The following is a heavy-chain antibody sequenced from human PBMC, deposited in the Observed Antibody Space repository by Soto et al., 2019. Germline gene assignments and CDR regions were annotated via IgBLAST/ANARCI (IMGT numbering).Heavy chain of an antibody. CDR2: ISSNSAYI. CDR3: TRDASRDSSARGWFDP. D-gene: IGHD6-13*01. V-gene: IGHV3-21*01. Sequence: GGSLRLSCAASGFTFRSFTMNWVRQAPGKGLEWVSTISSNSAYIYYTDALRGCFTISRDNAKNSLHLQMNSLRAEDTAVYYCTRDASRDSSARGWFDPWGPGTLVTVSS. CDR1: GFTFRSFT. J-gene: IGHJ5*02.